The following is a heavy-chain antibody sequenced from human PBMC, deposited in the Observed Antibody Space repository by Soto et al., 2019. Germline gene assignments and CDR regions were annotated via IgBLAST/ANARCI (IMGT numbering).Heavy chain of an antibody. D-gene: IGHD2-8*02. V-gene: IGHV4-61*08. Sequence: PSETLSLTCTVSGGSISIGGYYWSWIRQPPGKGLEWIGYIYYSGSTNYNPSLKSRVTISVDTSKNQFSLKLTSVTAADTAVCYCARDKITGLFDYWGQGTLVTVSS. J-gene: IGHJ4*02. CDR2: IYYSGST. CDR3: ARDKITGLFDY. CDR1: GGSISIGGYY.